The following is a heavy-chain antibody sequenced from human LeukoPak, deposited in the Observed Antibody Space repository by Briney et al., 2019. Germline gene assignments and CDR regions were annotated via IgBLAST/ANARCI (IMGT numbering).Heavy chain of an antibody. CDR2: ISAYNGNT. V-gene: IGHV1-18*01. CDR3: ARTPVDFNTVTPTDVRY. J-gene: IGHJ4*02. D-gene: IGHD4-17*01. CDR1: GYTFTSDG. Sequence: ASVKVSCKTSGYTFTSDGISWVLQAPGQGLEWMGWISAYNGNTNYAQNLQGRVTMTTATSTTTAYMELRSLRSDDTAVYYCARTPVDFNTVTPTDVRYWGQGTLVTVSS.